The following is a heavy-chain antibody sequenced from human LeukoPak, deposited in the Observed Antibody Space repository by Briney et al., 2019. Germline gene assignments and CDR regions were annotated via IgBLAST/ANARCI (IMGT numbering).Heavy chain of an antibody. J-gene: IGHJ4*02. CDR1: GFTFSSYA. Sequence: GGSLRLSCAASGFTFSSYAMHWVRQAPGKGLEWVAVISYDGSNKYYADSVKGRFTISRDNSKNTLYLQMNSLRAEDTAVYYCAKEEGGEYSSSACFDYWGQGTLVTVSS. D-gene: IGHD6-6*01. CDR3: AKEEGGEYSSSACFDY. V-gene: IGHV3-30-3*01. CDR2: ISYDGSNK.